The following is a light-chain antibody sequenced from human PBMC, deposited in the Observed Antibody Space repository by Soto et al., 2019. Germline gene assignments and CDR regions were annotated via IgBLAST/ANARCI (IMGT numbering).Light chain of an antibody. CDR3: SSYVGSNNVLL. Sequence: QSALTQPPSASGSPGRSVTISCTGTSSDIGAHHFVSWYQQRPGKAPKLIIYEVTMRPSGVPDRFSGSRSYNTAFLTVSGLQAEDEADYFCSSYVGSNNVLLFGGGTQLTVL. CDR1: SSDIGAHHF. CDR2: EVT. J-gene: IGLJ2*01. V-gene: IGLV2-8*01.